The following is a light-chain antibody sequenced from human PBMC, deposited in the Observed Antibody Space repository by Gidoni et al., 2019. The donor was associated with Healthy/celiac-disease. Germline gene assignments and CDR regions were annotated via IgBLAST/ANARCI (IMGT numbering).Light chain of an antibody. Sequence: DIQMTQSPSSLSASVGYGGTITCRGSQSISSYLNWLQQKPGKAPKLLIYAAATLQRGIPYRFSGSGSGTDFTLTIRSLQLEDFATYYCQPSYSTLWTFGQGTKLEIK. CDR2: AAA. J-gene: IGKJ1*01. CDR1: QSISSY. V-gene: IGKV1-39*01. CDR3: QPSYSTLWT.